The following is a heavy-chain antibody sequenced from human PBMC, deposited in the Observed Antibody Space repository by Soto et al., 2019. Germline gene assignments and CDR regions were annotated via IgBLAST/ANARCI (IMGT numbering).Heavy chain of an antibody. J-gene: IGHJ4*02. CDR3: ARGGESAMAPDY. V-gene: IGHV4-59*01. Sequence: PSETLSLTCTVSGASIRSTYWSWIRQSPGKGLEWIGYIYYSGTTNYNPSLKSRVTISVDTSKNQFSLKLSSVTAADTAVYYCARGGESAMAPDYWGQGTLVTVSS. CDR1: GASIRSTY. CDR2: IYYSGTT. D-gene: IGHD5-18*01.